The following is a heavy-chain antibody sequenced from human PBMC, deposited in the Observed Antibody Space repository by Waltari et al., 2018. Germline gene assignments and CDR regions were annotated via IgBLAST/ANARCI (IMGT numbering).Heavy chain of an antibody. CDR3: ARGLTIFGVVNGNWFDP. CDR1: GGSISSGGYS. D-gene: IGHD3-3*01. Sequence: QLQLQESGSGLVKPSQTLSLTCAVSGGSISSGGYSWSWIRQPPGKGLEWIGFIYHSWSTYYNPSLKSRVTISVDRSKNQFSLKLSSVTAADTAVYYCARGLTIFGVVNGNWFDPWGQGTLVTVSS. V-gene: IGHV4-30-2*01. CDR2: IYHSWST. J-gene: IGHJ5*02.